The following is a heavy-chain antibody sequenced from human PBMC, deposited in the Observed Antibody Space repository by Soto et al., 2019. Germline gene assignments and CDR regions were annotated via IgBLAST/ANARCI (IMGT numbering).Heavy chain of an antibody. CDR1: GYTFTSYG. CDR3: ARSTCGGDCPFDY. J-gene: IGHJ4*02. Sequence: ASVKVSCKASGYTFTSYGISWVRQAPGQGLEWMGWISAYNGNTNYAQKLQGRVTMTTDTSTSTAYMELSSLRSEGTAVYYCARSTCGGDCPFDYWGQGTLVTVSS. D-gene: IGHD2-21*01. CDR2: ISAYNGNT. V-gene: IGHV1-18*01.